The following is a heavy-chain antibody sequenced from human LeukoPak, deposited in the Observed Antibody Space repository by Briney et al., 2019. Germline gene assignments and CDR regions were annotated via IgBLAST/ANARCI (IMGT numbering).Heavy chain of an antibody. J-gene: IGHJ4*02. CDR3: AIDRGGRFDY. D-gene: IGHD3-16*01. V-gene: IGHV4-39*07. CDR1: GGSISSSSYY. Sequence: SETLSLTCTVSGGSISSSSYYWGWIRQPPGKGLEWIGSISYTGTTYYNPSLKSRVTVSIDTSKNQFSLKLSSVTATDTAVYYCAIDRGGRFDYWGRGTPVPVSS. CDR2: ISYTGTT.